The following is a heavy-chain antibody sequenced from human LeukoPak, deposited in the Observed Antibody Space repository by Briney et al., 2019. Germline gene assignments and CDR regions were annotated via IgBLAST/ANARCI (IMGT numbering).Heavy chain of an antibody. D-gene: IGHD3-10*01. CDR1: GGTFSSYA. J-gene: IGHJ5*02. CDR3: ARDLGYYYGSGSYYMHNWFDP. Sequence: ASVKVSCKASGGTFSSYAISWVRQAPGQGLEWMGWINPNSGGTNYAQKFQGRVTMTRDTSISTACMELSRLRSDDTAVYYCARDLGYYYGSGSYYMHNWFDPWGQGTLVTVSS. CDR2: INPNSGGT. V-gene: IGHV1-2*02.